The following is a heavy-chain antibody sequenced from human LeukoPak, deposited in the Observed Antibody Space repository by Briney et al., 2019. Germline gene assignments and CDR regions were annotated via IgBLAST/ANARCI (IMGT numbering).Heavy chain of an antibody. D-gene: IGHD7-27*01. CDR1: GGSISTYY. CDR2: MYTSGTT. V-gene: IGHV4-4*07. J-gene: IGHJ4*02. CDR3: ARRGSNWGYYFDY. Sequence: SETLSLTCTVSGGSISTYYWSWIRQPAGKGLEWIGRMYTSGTTKYNPSLKSRVTMSVDTSKNQFSLKLSSVTAADTAVYYCARRGSNWGYYFDYWGQGTLVTVSS.